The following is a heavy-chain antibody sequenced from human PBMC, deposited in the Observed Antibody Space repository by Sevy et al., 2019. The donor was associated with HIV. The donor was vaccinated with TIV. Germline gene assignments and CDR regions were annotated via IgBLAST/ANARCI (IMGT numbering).Heavy chain of an antibody. V-gene: IGHV3-7*03. CDR1: GFTFSRYW. CDR2: IKQGGSEK. CDR3: ARGPEPYYDFWSGIYFDF. D-gene: IGHD3-3*01. J-gene: IGHJ4*02. Sequence: GGSLRLSCAASGFTFSRYWMSWVRQAPGKGLEWVANIKQGGSEKYYVDSVKGRFTISRDNAKNSLYLHMNSLRGEDTAVYYCARGPEPYYDFWSGIYFDFWGQGTPVTVSS.